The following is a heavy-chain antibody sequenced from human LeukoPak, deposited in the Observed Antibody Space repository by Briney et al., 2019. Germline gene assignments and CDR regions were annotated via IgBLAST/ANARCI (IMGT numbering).Heavy chain of an antibody. Sequence: PSETLSLTCTVPGGSISSGGYYWSWIRQHPGKGLEWIGYIYYSGSTYYNPSLKSRVTISVDTSKNQFSLKLSSVTAADTAVYYCARGSLVGYYYDSSGFDYWGQGTLVTVSS. CDR2: IYYSGST. CDR1: GGSISSGGYY. CDR3: ARGSLVGYYYDSSGFDY. J-gene: IGHJ4*02. V-gene: IGHV4-31*03. D-gene: IGHD3-22*01.